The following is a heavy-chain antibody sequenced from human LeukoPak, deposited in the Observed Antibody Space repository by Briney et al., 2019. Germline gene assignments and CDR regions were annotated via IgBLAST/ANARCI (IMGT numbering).Heavy chain of an antibody. CDR1: GFTFSSYG. CDR2: ISGSGGST. Sequence: GGSLRLSCAASGFTFSSYGMSWVRQAPGKGLEWVSAISGSGGSTYYADSVKGRFTISRDNSKNTLYLQMNSLRAEDTAVYYFARTRAVTTPGDYWGQGTLVNVSS. V-gene: IGHV3-23*01. D-gene: IGHD4-17*01. CDR3: ARTRAVTTPGDY. J-gene: IGHJ4*02.